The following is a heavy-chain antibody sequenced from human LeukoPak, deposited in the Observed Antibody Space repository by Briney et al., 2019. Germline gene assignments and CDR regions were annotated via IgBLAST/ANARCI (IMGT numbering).Heavy chain of an antibody. V-gene: IGHV3-30*04. Sequence: PGGSLRLSCAVSGFTFSSYAMHWVRQAPGKGREWVAFISYDGSNKYYADSVKGRFTISRDNSKNTLYLQMNSLRAEDTAVYYCARDRGYYGSGSYPDYWGQGTLVTVSS. CDR1: GFTFSSYA. J-gene: IGHJ4*02. CDR3: ARDRGYYGSGSYPDY. CDR2: ISYDGSNK. D-gene: IGHD3-10*01.